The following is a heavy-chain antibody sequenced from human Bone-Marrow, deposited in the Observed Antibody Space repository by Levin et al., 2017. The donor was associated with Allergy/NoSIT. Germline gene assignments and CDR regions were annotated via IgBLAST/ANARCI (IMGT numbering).Heavy chain of an antibody. Sequence: GGSLRLSCAASGFTFSAYEMNWVRQAPGKGLEWVSDISSSGSVTQYEDSVKGRFTISRDNAKNSLYLQMNSLRAEDTAVYYCARSRGDFWSGVNSGMDVWGQGTTVTVSS. D-gene: IGHD3-3*01. CDR1: GFTFSAYE. V-gene: IGHV3-48*03. CDR3: ARSRGDFWSGVNSGMDV. J-gene: IGHJ6*02. CDR2: ISSSGSVT.